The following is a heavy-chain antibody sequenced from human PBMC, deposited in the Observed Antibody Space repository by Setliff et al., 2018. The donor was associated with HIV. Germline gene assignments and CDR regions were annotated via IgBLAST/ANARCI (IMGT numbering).Heavy chain of an antibody. V-gene: IGHV1-18*01. CDR3: ARDGYSSSWSRGEYFQH. J-gene: IGHJ1*01. D-gene: IGHD6-13*01. Sequence: ASVKVSCKPSGYTFTTYGLSWVRQAPGQGLEWMGWISTYSDETSSSQNLQGRLTMTTDTSTGTAYMELRSLRSDDTAVYYCARDGYSSSWSRGEYFQHWGQGTLVTVSS. CDR2: ISTYSDET. CDR1: GYTFTTYG.